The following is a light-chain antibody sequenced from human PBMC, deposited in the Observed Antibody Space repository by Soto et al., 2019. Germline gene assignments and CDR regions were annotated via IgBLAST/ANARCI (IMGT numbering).Light chain of an antibody. CDR3: AAWDDRLNGPSYV. CDR1: TSNIGSNP. Sequence: QSVLTQPPSVSGTPGQTVTISCSGSTSNIGSNPVYWYQQLPGTAPRLLISTNNQRPSGVPDRFSGSRSGTSASLAISGLQSEDEADYYCAAWDDRLNGPSYVFGTGTKVTVL. CDR2: TNN. V-gene: IGLV1-44*01. J-gene: IGLJ1*01.